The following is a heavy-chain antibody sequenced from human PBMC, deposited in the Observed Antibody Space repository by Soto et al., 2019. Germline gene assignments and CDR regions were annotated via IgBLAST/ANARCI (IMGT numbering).Heavy chain of an antibody. Sequence: PGESLKISCAASGFTFSSYSMNWVRQAPGKGLEWVSSISSSSSYIYCADSVKGRFTISRDNAKNSLYLQMNSLRAEDTAVYYCARAYLRWDNWLDPWGQGTLVTVSS. CDR3: ARAYLRWDNWLDP. CDR2: ISSSSSYI. J-gene: IGHJ5*02. D-gene: IGHD4-17*01. V-gene: IGHV3-21*01. CDR1: GFTFSSYS.